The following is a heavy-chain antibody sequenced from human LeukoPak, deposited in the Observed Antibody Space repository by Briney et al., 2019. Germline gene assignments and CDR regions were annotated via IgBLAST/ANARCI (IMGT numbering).Heavy chain of an antibody. V-gene: IGHV1-69*13. CDR2: IIPIFGTA. CDR1: GYTFTGYY. CDR3: ARVTTVTPNPLHLLNHHAFDI. J-gene: IGHJ3*02. D-gene: IGHD4-17*01. Sequence: ASVKVSCKASGYTFTGYYMHWVRQAPGQGLEWMGGIIPIFGTANYAQKFQGRVTITADESTSTAYMELSSLRSEDTAVYYCARVTTVTPNPLHLLNHHAFDIWGQGTMVTVSS.